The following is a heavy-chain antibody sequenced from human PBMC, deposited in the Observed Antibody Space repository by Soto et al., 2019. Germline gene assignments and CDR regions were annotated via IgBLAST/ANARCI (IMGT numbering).Heavy chain of an antibody. Sequence: QVQLQESGPGLVKPSETLSLTCSVPGGAISSFYWSWVRQPAGNGLEWIGRVFSSGSTNYNASLKSRVSMSIDTSKNEVSLTLRSVTAADTAVYYCARVAFSYFGMDVWGPGTTVTVSS. J-gene: IGHJ6*02. CDR1: GGAISSFY. V-gene: IGHV4-4*07. D-gene: IGHD3-3*02. CDR2: VFSSGST. CDR3: ARVAFSYFGMDV.